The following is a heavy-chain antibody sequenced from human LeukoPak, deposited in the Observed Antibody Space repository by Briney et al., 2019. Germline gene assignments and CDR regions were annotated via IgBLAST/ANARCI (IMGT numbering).Heavy chain of an antibody. D-gene: IGHD6-19*01. CDR2: IYYSGST. CDR1: GGSISSSSYY. CDR3: ARVQRYSSGWTPLFDY. V-gene: IGHV4-39*07. J-gene: IGHJ4*02. Sequence: PSETLSLTCTVSGGSISSSSYYWGWIRQPPGKGLEWIGSIYYSGSTYYNPSLKSRVTISVDTSKNQFSLKLSSVTAADTAVYYCARVQRYSSGWTPLFDYWGQGTLVTVSS.